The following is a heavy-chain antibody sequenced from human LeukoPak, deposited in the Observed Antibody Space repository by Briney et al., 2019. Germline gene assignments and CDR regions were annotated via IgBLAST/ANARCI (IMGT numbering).Heavy chain of an antibody. CDR2: ISSSSSYI. J-gene: IGHJ4*02. CDR1: GFTFSSYS. V-gene: IGHV3-21*01. CDR3: ARGPHYYESSGYNS. D-gene: IGHD3-22*01. Sequence: GGSLRLSCAAFGFTFSSYSMNWVRQAPGKGLEWVSSISSSSSYIYYADSVKGRFTISRDNAKNSLYLQMNSLRAEDTAVYYCARGPHYYESSGYNSWGQGTLVTVSS.